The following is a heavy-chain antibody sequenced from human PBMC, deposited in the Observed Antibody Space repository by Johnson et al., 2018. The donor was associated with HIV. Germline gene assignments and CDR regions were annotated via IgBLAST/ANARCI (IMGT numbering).Heavy chain of an antibody. Sequence: VQLVESGGGLVKPGGSLRLSCAASGFTFSDYYMSWIRQAPGKGLEWVSVIYSGGSTYYADSVKGRFTISRDNSKNTLYLQMNSLRAEDTAVYYCARDDYRHAFDIWGQGTMVTVSS. J-gene: IGHJ3*02. CDR1: GFTFSDYY. CDR2: IYSGGST. V-gene: IGHV3-66*01. D-gene: IGHD4-11*01. CDR3: ARDDYRHAFDI.